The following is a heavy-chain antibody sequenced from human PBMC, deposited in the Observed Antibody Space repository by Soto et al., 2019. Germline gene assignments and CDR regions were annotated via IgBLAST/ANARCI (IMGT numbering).Heavy chain of an antibody. Sequence: PGGSLRLSCAASGFTFSGYWMIWVRQAPGKGLEWVANIKQDGSEKYYVDSVKGRFTISRDNAKNSLYLQMNSLRAEDTAVYYCARRGTMVRGVIITFFDYYYGMDVWGQGTTVTVSS. J-gene: IGHJ6*02. CDR1: GFTFSGYW. CDR3: ARRGTMVRGVIITFFDYYYGMDV. V-gene: IGHV3-7*03. CDR2: IKQDGSEK. D-gene: IGHD3-10*01.